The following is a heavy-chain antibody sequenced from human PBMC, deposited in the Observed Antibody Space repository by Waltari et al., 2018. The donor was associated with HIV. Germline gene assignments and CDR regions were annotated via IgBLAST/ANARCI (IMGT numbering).Heavy chain of an antibody. Sequence: EAQLLESGGGVVRPGGSLRLSCVGSGFHFSDLSLNWVRQAPGMGLEWGASSKWNGDDLRYADSVKGRFLVSRDNTQDSLHLRMSSLRPEDTAQYFCARDGAYSYFGFDVWGQG. CDR2: SKWNGDDL. CDR1: GFHFSDLS. J-gene: IGHJ6*02. CDR3: ARDGAYSYFGFDV. V-gene: IGHV3-20*04. D-gene: IGHD3-10*01.